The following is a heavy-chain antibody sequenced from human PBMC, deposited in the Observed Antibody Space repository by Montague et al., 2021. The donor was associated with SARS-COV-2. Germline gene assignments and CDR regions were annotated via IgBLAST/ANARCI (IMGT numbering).Heavy chain of an antibody. V-gene: IGHV4-34*01. Sequence: SETLSLTCAVYGGSFSGYYWSWIRQPPGKGLEWIGSIYYSGSTYYNPSLKSRVTISVDTSKNQFSLKLSSVTAADTAVYYCASPTYYCDGSGSDAFDIWGQGTMVTVSS. CDR1: GGSFSGYY. D-gene: IGHD3-22*01. CDR2: IYYSGST. CDR3: ASPTYYCDGSGSDAFDI. J-gene: IGHJ3*02.